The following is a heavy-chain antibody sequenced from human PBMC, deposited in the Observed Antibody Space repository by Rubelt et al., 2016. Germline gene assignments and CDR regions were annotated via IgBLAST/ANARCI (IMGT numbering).Heavy chain of an antibody. D-gene: IGHD3-10*01. CDR3: ARGRGRFDY. CDR2: IYSSGST. V-gene: IGHV4-39*07. CDR1: GGSITSSTYY. Sequence: LQKPSETLSLTCAVSGGSITSSTYYWGWIRQPPGKGLEWTGSIYSSGSTYFNPSLKSRVTISVDTSKNQFSLKLSSVTAADTAVYYCARGRGRFDYWGQGTLVTVSS. J-gene: IGHJ4*02.